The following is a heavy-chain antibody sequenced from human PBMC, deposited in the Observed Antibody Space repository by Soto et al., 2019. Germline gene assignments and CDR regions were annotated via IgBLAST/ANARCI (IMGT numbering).Heavy chain of an antibody. V-gene: IGHV3-74*01. D-gene: IGHD5-18*01. J-gene: IGHJ4*02. CDR1: GFTFSSQC. CDR2: INNDGTST. Sequence: PGGSLRLSCAASGFTFSSQCLHWVRQAPGKGLVWISRINNDGTSTNYADSVKGRFTVSRDNAKKTMSLQMNSLRAEDTAVYYCASWRGGYTYGLDHWGQGTPVTVSS. CDR3: ASWRGGYTYGLDH.